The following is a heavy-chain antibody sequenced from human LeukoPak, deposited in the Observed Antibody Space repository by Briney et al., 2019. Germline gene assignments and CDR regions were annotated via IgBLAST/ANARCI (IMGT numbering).Heavy chain of an antibody. V-gene: IGHV1-2*02. CDR1: GYTFTGYY. CDR3: ARVGVKVVPAQRGSSLAY. Sequence: GASVKVSCKASGYTFTGYYMHWVRQAPGQGLEWMGWINPNSGGTNYAQKFQGRVTMTRDTSISTAYMELSRLRSDDTAVYYCARVGVKVVPAQRGSSLAYWGQGTLVTVSS. CDR2: INPNSGGT. D-gene: IGHD2-2*01. J-gene: IGHJ4*02.